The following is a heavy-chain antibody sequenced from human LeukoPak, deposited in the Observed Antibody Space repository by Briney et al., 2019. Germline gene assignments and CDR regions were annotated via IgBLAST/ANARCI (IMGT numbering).Heavy chain of an antibody. V-gene: IGHV4-59*01. J-gene: IGHJ3*02. D-gene: IGHD3-22*01. CDR2: IYYSGST. Sequence: PSETLSLTCTVSGGSISSYYWSWIRQPPGKGLEWIGYIYYSGSTKYNPSLKSRVTISVDTSKNQFSLKLSSVTAADTAVYYCARGDDGSSYYLSGAFDIWGQGTMVTVSS. CDR3: ARGDDGSSYYLSGAFDI. CDR1: GGSISSYY.